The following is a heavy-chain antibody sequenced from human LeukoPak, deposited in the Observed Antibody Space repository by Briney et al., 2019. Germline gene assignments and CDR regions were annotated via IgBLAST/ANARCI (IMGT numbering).Heavy chain of an antibody. V-gene: IGHV3-23*01. CDR1: GFTFTNYA. Sequence: GGSLRLSCAASGFTFTNYAMSCVRQAPGKGLEWVSGISGSGANTHYADSVKGRFTISRDNSENTLYLQMNSLRAEDTGIYYCARHSTGNLQPFDYWGQGTLVTVSS. D-gene: IGHD3-22*01. J-gene: IGHJ4*02. CDR2: ISGSGANT. CDR3: ARHSTGNLQPFDY.